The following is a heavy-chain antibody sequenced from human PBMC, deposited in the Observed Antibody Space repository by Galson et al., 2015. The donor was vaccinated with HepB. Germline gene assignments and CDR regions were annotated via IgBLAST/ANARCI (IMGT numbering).Heavy chain of an antibody. D-gene: IGHD1-26*01. CDR2: IIPIFGTA. V-gene: IGHV1-69*13. J-gene: IGHJ6*02. Sequence: SVKVSCKASGGTFSSYAISWVRQAPGQGLEWMGGIIPIFGTANYAQKFQGRVTITADESTSTAYMELSSLRSEDTAVYYCARFPRLRVGATGYYYYGMDVWGQGTTVTVSS. CDR3: ARFPRLRVGATGYYYYGMDV. CDR1: GGTFSSYA.